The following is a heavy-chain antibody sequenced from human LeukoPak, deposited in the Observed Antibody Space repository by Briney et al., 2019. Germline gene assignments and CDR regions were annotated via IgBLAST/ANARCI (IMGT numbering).Heavy chain of an antibody. D-gene: IGHD3-10*01. CDR2: IYHSGIT. Sequence: SETLSLTCTVSDYSISSGYYWGWIRQPPGEGLEWIGSIYHSGITYYNPPVKSRVTISVDTSKNQFSLKLSSVTAADTAIYYCARAVAYHSNSGSYRAFDIWGQGTMVTVSS. V-gene: IGHV4-38-2*02. J-gene: IGHJ3*02. CDR1: DYSISSGYY. CDR3: ARAVAYHSNSGSYRAFDI.